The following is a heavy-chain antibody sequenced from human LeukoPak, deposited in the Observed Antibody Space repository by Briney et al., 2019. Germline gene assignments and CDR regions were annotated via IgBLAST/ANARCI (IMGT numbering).Heavy chain of an antibody. D-gene: IGHD3-22*01. CDR3: TIYYDSSGYYR. V-gene: IGHV3-30*04. J-gene: IGHJ4*02. CDR1: GFTFSSYA. CDR2: ISYDGSNK. Sequence: GGSLRLSCAASGFTFSSYAMHWVRQAPDKGLEWVAVISYDGSNKYYADSVKGRFTISRDNSENTLYLQMNSLRAEDTAVYYCTIYYDSSGYYRWGQGTLVTVSS.